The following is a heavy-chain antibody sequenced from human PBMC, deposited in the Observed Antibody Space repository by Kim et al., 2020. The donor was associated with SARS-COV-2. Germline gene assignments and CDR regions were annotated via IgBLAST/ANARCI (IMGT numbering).Heavy chain of an antibody. D-gene: IGHD4-17*01. CDR2: IIPIFGTA. V-gene: IGHV1-69*13. J-gene: IGHJ2*01. Sequence: SVKVSCKASGGTFSSYAISWVRQAPGQGLEWMGGIIPIFGTANYAQKFQGRVTITADESTSTAYMELSSLRSEDTAVYYCARIREGNYGGNSGYWYFDHWGRGTLVTVSS. CDR3: ARIREGNYGGNSGYWYFDH. CDR1: GGTFSSYA.